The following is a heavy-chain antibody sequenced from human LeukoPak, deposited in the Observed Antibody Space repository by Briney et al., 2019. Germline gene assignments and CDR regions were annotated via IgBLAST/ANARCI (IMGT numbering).Heavy chain of an antibody. CDR3: ARGSPSKWELPNRNWFDP. Sequence: GASVKVSCKASGYTFTGYYMHWVRQAPGQGLEWMGRINPNSGGTNYAQKFQGRVTMTRDTSISTAYMELSRLRSEDTAAYYCARGSPSKWELPNRNWFDPWGQGTLVTVSS. CDR1: GYTFTGYY. J-gene: IGHJ5*02. V-gene: IGHV1-2*06. D-gene: IGHD1-26*01. CDR2: INPNSGGT.